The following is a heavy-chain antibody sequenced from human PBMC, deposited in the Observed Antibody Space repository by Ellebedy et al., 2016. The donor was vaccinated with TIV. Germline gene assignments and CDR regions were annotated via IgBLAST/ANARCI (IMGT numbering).Heavy chain of an antibody. D-gene: IGHD3-3*01. CDR1: GFSFSNFW. CDR3: VGFGVFNL. CDR2: IKTDGSET. Sequence: GESLKISCAAWGFSFSNFWMSWVRQAPGKGLEWVAHIKTDGSETYYVDSVKGRFTISRENAKNALFLQMDGLRVDDSAVYYCVGFGVFNLWGQGVPVTVSS. V-gene: IGHV3-7*01. J-gene: IGHJ5*02.